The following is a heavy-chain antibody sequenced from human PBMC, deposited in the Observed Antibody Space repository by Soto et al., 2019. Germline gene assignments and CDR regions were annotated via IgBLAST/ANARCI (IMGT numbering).Heavy chain of an antibody. CDR3: ASGGQGYDCRSGYSYEDFFDS. J-gene: IGHJ4*02. V-gene: IGHV4-59*01. Sequence: PSETLSLTCTASGGSISSYYWRWIRQPPGKGLEWIGYISYTGSTNYNPSLKSRVTISVDTSKHQFSLNLSSVTAADTAVYYCASGGQGYDCRSGYSYEDFFDSWGQGPLVTVSS. CDR2: ISYTGST. CDR1: GGSISSYY. D-gene: IGHD3-3*01.